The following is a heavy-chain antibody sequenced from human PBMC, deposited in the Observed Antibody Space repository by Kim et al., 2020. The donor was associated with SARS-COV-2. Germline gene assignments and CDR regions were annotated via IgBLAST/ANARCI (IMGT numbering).Heavy chain of an antibody. J-gene: IGHJ5*02. CDR1: GFTVSSNY. D-gene: IGHD2-15*01. CDR2: IYSGGST. V-gene: IGHV3-53*04. Sequence: GGSLRLSCAASGFTVSSNYMSWVRQAPGKGLEWVSVIYSGGSTYYADSVKGRFTISIHNSKNTLYLQMNSLRAEDTAVYYCARGIGYCSGGSCYSTSYNWFDPWGQGTLVTVSS. CDR3: ARGIGYCSGGSCYSTSYNWFDP.